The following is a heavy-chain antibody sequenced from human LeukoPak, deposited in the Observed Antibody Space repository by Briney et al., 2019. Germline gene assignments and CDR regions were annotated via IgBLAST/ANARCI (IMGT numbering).Heavy chain of an antibody. CDR1: GFIFSXXX. CDR2: XXXDGRNK. D-gene: IGHD4-23*01. Sequence: ASGFIFSXXXXXGGRQGPXKXXXXXXXXXXDGRNKHYVASVKGRFIISRDNSKNTLYLQMNSLRAEDTAVYYCAKDEDYGGNWFPDGAAFDIWGQGTMVTVSS. J-gene: IGHJ3*02. V-gene: IGHV3-30*18. CDR3: AKDEDYGGNWFPDGAAFDI.